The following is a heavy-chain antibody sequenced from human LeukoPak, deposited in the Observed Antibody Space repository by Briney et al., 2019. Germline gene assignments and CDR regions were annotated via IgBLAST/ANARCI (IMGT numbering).Heavy chain of an antibody. CDR3: ARGAAAAI. J-gene: IGHJ3*02. CDR1: GGSVSSGSCY. CDR2: IHHSGST. D-gene: IGHD6-13*01. Sequence: SETLSLTCSVSGGSVSSGSCYWSWIRQPPGKGLEWIGYIHHSGSTNYNPSFKSRVTISVDTSKKQFSLKLNSVTAADTAVYYCARGAAAAIWGQGTMVKVSS. V-gene: IGHV4-61*01.